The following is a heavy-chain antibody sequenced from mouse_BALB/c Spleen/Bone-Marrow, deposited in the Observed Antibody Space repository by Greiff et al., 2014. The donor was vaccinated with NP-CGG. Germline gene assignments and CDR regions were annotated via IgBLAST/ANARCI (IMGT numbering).Heavy chain of an antibody. CDR2: IYPGDGDT. CDR1: GYAFSSSW. D-gene: IGHD1-1*01. Sequence: VHLVESGPEMVKPGASVKISCRASGYAFSSSWMNWVKQRPGQGLEWIGRIYPGDGDTNYNGKFKGKATLTADKSSSTAYMQLSSLTSVDSAVYICARTYGSSYFVYWGQGTLVTVSA. J-gene: IGHJ3*01. V-gene: IGHV1-82*01. CDR3: ARTYGSSYFVY.